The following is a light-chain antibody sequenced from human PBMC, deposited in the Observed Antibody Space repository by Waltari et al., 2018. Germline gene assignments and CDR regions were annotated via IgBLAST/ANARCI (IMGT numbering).Light chain of an antibody. CDR2: KSS. CDR1: QSISIW. CDR3: QHYDNYPVA. V-gene: IGKV1-5*03. J-gene: IGKJ2*01. Sequence: DIQMTQSPSTLSASVGDRVSITCRASQSISIWLAWYQQRSGKAPKLLISKSSSLEAGVPSRLSGRCSGTEFTLTITNLHPDDFATYYCQHYDNYPVAFGQGTKLEIK.